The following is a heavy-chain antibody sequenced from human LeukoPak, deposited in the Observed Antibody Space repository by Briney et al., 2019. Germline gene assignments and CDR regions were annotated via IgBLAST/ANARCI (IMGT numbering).Heavy chain of an antibody. CDR2: IYTSGST. V-gene: IGHV4-4*07. Sequence: PSETLSLTCTVSGGSISSYYWSWIRQPAGKGLEWIGRIYTSGSTNYNPSLKSRVTMSVDTSKNQFSLKLSSVTAADTAVYYCARVDGIAAAGSFDYWGQGTLVTVSS. D-gene: IGHD6-13*01. J-gene: IGHJ4*02. CDR1: GGSISSYY. CDR3: ARVDGIAAAGSFDY.